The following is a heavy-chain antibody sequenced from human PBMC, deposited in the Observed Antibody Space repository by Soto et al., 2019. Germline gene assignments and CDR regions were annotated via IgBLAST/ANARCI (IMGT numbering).Heavy chain of an antibody. CDR2: IYYSGNT. V-gene: IGHV4-30-2*01. CDR1: GGSMRSGDYS. Sequence: SETLSLTCAVSGGSMRSGDYSWSWIRQPPGKGLEWIGYIYYSGNTYYNPSLKSRVTISVDRSKNQFSLKLSSVTAAETAVYSCASEAGNHYGSGSLFVYWGQGILVTVSS. J-gene: IGHJ4*02. D-gene: IGHD3-10*01. CDR3: ASEAGNHYGSGSLFVY.